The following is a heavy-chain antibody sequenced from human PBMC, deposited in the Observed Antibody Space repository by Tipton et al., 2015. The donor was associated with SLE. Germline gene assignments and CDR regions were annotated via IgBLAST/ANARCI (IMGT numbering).Heavy chain of an antibody. J-gene: IGHJ4*02. CDR3: ARASRRGDYAN. D-gene: IGHD4-17*01. V-gene: IGHV4-34*12. CDR1: GGPFSGDY. Sequence: GLVKPSETLSLTCAVYGGPFSGDYWSWVRQSPGKGLEWIGEIIHSGSTYYNPSLRSRVSMSVDTSKNQFSLRLSSVTAADTALYYCARASRRGDYANWGQGTLVTVSS. CDR2: IIHSGST.